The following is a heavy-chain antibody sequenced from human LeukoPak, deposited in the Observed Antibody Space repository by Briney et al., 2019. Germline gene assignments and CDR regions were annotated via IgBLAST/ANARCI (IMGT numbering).Heavy chain of an antibody. J-gene: IGHJ4*02. CDR3: ARAYDSGSYVFDY. V-gene: IGHV1-69*05. CDR2: IIPIFGTA. CDR1: GGTFSSYA. D-gene: IGHD1-26*01. Sequence: ASVKISCKASGGTFSSYAISWVRQAPGQGLEWMGGIIPIFGTANYAQKFQGRVTITTDESTSTAYMELSSLRSEDTAVYYCARAYDSGSYVFDYWGQGTLVTVSS.